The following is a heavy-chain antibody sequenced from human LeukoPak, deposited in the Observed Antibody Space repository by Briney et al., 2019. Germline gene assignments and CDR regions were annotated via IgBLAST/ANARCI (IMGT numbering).Heavy chain of an antibody. D-gene: IGHD5-18*01. CDR1: GGSFSGYY. J-gene: IGHJ4*02. V-gene: IGHV4-34*01. CDR2: INHSGST. Sequence: SETLSLACAVYGGSFSGYYWSWIRQPPGKGLEWIGEINHSGSTYYNPSLKSRVTISVDTSKNQFSLKLNSVTTADTAVYYCARDSDKTAMVFKSFDYWGQGTLVTVSS. CDR3: ARDSDKTAMVFKSFDY.